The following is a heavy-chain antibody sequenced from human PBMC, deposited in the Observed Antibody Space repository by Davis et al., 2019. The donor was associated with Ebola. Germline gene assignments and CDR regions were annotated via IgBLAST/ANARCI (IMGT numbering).Heavy chain of an antibody. D-gene: IGHD6-13*01. CDR3: ARDGQQQLLVDTWFDP. J-gene: IGHJ5*02. CDR1: GYTFSALF. CDR2: INPKTGAA. Sequence: AASVKVSCKASGYTFSALFIHWVRQSPGQGLEWMGRINPKTGAANYLQKFQGRVTMTKDSSIDTAYMELGSLRSDDTAVYYCARDGQQQLLVDTWFDPWGQGTLVTVSS. V-gene: IGHV1-2*06.